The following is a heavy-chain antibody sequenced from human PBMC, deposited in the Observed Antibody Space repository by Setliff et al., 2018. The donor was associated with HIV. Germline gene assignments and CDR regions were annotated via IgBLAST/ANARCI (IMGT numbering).Heavy chain of an antibody. CDR3: ARVFVDTAVLRVLEYYFDS. CDR1: GGSISSSGYY. CDR2: MYYSGST. V-gene: IGHV4-39*07. D-gene: IGHD5-18*01. J-gene: IGHJ4*02. Sequence: LSETLSLTCTVSGGSISSSGYYWGWVRQPPGKGLEWIGSMYYSGSTYYTPSLKSRITISLDTSKNQFSLRMRSVTAADTAVYYCARVFVDTAVLRVLEYYFDSWGRGTLVTVSS.